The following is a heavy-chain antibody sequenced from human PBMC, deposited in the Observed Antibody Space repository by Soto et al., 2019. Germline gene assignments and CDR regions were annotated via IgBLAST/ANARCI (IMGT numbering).Heavy chain of an antibody. CDR2: IIDSGGST. Sequence: GGSLRLSCAASGITVSSNYMSWVRQAPGKGLEWVSAIIDSGGSTYYADSVKGRFTISRDNSKSTLYLQMNSLRAEDTALYYCAKGRSYYYYYGVDVWGQGTTVTVSS. J-gene: IGHJ6*02. V-gene: IGHV3-23*01. CDR1: GITVSSNY. CDR3: AKGRSYYYYYGVDV.